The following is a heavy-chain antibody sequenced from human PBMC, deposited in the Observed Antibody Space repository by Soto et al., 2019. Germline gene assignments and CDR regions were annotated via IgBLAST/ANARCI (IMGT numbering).Heavy chain of an antibody. Sequence: SGPTLVNPTQTLTLTCTFSGFSLSTTGMCVSWIRQPPGKALEWLALIDWADDKYYSTSLKTRLTISKDTSKNQVVPTMTNVEPVDTATYFCSRAVGGFTYGYPDYWGQGTLVTVSS. CDR3: SRAVGGFTYGYPDY. CDR1: GFSLSTTGMC. V-gene: IGHV2-70*01. J-gene: IGHJ4*02. D-gene: IGHD5-18*01. CDR2: IDWADDK.